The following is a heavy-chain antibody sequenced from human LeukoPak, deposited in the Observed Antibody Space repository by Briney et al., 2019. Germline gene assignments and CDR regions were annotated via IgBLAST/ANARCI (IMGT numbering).Heavy chain of an antibody. V-gene: IGHV3-30*04. CDR2: ISYDGSNK. CDR1: GFTFSRYA. Sequence: GRSLRLSCAASGFTFSRYAMHWVRQAPGKGLEWVAVISYDGSNKYYADSVKGRFTISRDNSKNTLYLQMNSLRAEDTAVYYCAGEGYSYGYDYWGQGTLVTVSS. J-gene: IGHJ4*02. CDR3: AGEGYSYGYDY. D-gene: IGHD5-18*01.